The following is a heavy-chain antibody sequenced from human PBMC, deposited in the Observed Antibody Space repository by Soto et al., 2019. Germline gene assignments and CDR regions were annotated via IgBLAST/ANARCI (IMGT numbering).Heavy chain of an antibody. CDR1: DGYISTYY. CDR3: ALTDNSNDGWFGL. V-gene: IGHV4-59*01. D-gene: IGHD4-4*01. J-gene: IGHJ5*02. Sequence: PSETMSLTCTISDGYISTYYWSWIRQPPGKGLEWIGYIYYSGSTNCNPSLKSRVTISLDASKNQFSLKLSSVTAADTAVYYCALTDNSNDGWFGLCGQGTLVTVSS. CDR2: IYYSGST.